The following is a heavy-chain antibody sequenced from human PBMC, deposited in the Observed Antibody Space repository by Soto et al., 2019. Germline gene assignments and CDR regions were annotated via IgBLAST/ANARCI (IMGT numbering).Heavy chain of an antibody. Sequence: QVTLKASGPVLVKPTETLTLTCTVSGFSLSDSRMGVSWILQPPGKALEWLAHIFSSDAESSSTSLRTRLTISKDTSKGQVLLTVTNMDPVDTATYYCARIVTPTGTTWFDSWGQGTLVTVSS. CDR2: IFSSDAE. J-gene: IGHJ5*01. V-gene: IGHV2-26*01. CDR1: GFSLSDSRMG. CDR3: ARIVTPTGTTWFDS. D-gene: IGHD1-1*01.